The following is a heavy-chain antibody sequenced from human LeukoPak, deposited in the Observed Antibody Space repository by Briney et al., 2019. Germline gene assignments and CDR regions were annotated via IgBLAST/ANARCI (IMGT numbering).Heavy chain of an antibody. Sequence: PGGSLRLSCAASGFTFSSYSMNWVRQAPGKGLEWVSSISSSSSYIYYADSVKGRFTISRDNAKNSLCLQMNSLRAEDTAVYYCARAARDCSGGSCPYYFDYWGQGTLVTVSS. CDR2: ISSSSSYI. CDR3: ARAARDCSGGSCPYYFDY. V-gene: IGHV3-21*01. D-gene: IGHD2-15*01. CDR1: GFTFSSYS. J-gene: IGHJ4*02.